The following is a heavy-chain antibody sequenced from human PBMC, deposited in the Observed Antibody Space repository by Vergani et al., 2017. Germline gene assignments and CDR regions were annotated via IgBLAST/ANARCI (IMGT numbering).Heavy chain of an antibody. CDR2: INHSGST. Sequence: QVQLQQWGAGLLKPSETLSLTCAVYGGSFSGYYWSWIRQPPGKGLEWIGEINHSGSTNYNPSLKSRVTISVDTSKNQFSLKLRSVTAADTAVYYCARGIYYGSGSYYRTYYYYGMDVWGQGTTVTVSS. CDR1: GGSFSGYY. CDR3: ARGIYYGSGSYYRTYYYYGMDV. J-gene: IGHJ6*02. D-gene: IGHD3-10*01. V-gene: IGHV4-34*01.